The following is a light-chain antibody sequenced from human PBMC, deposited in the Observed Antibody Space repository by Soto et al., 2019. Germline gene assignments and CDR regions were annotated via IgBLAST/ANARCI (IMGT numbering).Light chain of an antibody. CDR3: QQYNSYS. J-gene: IGKJ1*01. Sequence: EIVMTQSPATLSVSPGERATLSCRASQSVSSNLAWYQQKPGQAPRLLIYGASSRATGIPGRFSGSGSGTDFTLTISRLEPEDFAVYYCQQYNSYSFGQGTKVDIK. CDR2: GAS. CDR1: QSVSSN. V-gene: IGKV3D-15*01.